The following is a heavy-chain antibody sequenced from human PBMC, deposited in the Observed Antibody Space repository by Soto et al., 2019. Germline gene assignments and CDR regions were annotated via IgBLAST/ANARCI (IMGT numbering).Heavy chain of an antibody. V-gene: IGHV3-23*01. CDR1: GFTFRSYA. Sequence: EVQLLASGGGLVQPGGSLRLSCAASGFTFRSYAMSWVRQAPGKGLEWVSTISGTGSSTYHADSVKGRFTISRDNSQNTLFLHMNSLRAEDTAVYYCAKGYFDFWSGYFQHWGQGTLVTVSS. D-gene: IGHD3-3*01. CDR2: ISGTGSST. CDR3: AKGYFDFWSGYFQH. J-gene: IGHJ1*01.